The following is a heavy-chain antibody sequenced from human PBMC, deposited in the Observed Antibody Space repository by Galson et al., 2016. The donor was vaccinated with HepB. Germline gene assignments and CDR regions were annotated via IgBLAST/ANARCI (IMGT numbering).Heavy chain of an antibody. J-gene: IGHJ6*01. D-gene: IGHD1-1*01. CDR1: GFPFSSYG. CDR3: ARDVRPRQPPLYGMDL. CDR2: IWYDGSNN. Sequence: SLRLSCAASGFPFSSYGMHWVRQAPGKGLEWVGFIWYDGSNNFYEDSVKGRFTISRDNSKNTLYLQMNSQRAEGTSVYYCARDVRPRQPPLYGMDLWGQGTTVTVSS. V-gene: IGHV3-33*01.